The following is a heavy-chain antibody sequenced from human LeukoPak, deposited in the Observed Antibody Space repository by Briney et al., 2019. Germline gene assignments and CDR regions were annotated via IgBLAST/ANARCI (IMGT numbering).Heavy chain of an antibody. Sequence: GESLKISCKGSGYISTNYWIGWVRQMPGKGLEWMGIIRPSDSDTRYSPSFQGQVTISADKSISTAYLQWSSLKASDTAIYFCARRISEYYIDYWGQGTLVSVSS. CDR2: IRPSDSDT. CDR1: GYISTNYW. CDR3: ARRISEYYIDY. V-gene: IGHV5-51*01. J-gene: IGHJ4*02. D-gene: IGHD6-19*01.